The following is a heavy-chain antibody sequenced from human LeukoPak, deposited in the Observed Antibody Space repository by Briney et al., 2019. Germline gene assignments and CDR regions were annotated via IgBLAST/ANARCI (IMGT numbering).Heavy chain of an antibody. CDR1: GGSISSSSYY. CDR3: ARGEGATNWFDP. D-gene: IGHD1-26*01. CDR2: IYYSRST. Sequence: PSETLSLTCTVSGGSISSSSYYWGWIRQPPGKGLEWIGSIYYSRSTYYNPSLKSRVTISVDTSKNQFSLKLSSVTAADTAVYYCARGEGATNWFDPWGQGTLVTVSS. J-gene: IGHJ5*02. V-gene: IGHV4-39*01.